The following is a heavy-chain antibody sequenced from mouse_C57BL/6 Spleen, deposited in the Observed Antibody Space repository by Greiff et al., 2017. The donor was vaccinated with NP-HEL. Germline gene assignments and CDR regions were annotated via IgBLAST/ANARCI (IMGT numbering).Heavy chain of an antibody. CDR1: GFTFSDYG. V-gene: IGHV5-17*01. Sequence: EVKLMESGGGLVKPGGSLKLSCAASGFTFSDYGMHWVRQAPEKGLEWVAYISSGSSTIYYADTVKGRFTISRDNAKNTLFLQMTSLRSVDTAMYYCARPRGCAYWGQGTLVTVSA. CDR3: ARPRGCAY. CDR2: ISSGSSTI. J-gene: IGHJ3*01.